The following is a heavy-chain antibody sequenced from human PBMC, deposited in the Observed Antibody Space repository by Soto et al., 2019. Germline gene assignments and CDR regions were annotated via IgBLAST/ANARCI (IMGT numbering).Heavy chain of an antibody. CDR1: GFTFSSYG. Sequence: QVQLVESGGGVVQPGRSLRLSCAASGFTFSSYGMHWVRQAPGKGLEWVAVIWYDGSNKYYADSVKGRFTISRDNSKNTLYLQMNSLRAEDTAVYYCARGRGYYDIFTGYRMDVWGKGTTVTVSS. V-gene: IGHV3-33*01. D-gene: IGHD3-9*01. CDR3: ARGRGYYDIFTGYRMDV. J-gene: IGHJ6*03. CDR2: IWYDGSNK.